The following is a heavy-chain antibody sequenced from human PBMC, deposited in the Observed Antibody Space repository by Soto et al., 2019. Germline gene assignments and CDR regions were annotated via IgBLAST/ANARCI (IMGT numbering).Heavy chain of an antibody. D-gene: IGHD3-10*01. CDR1: GDSISSYY. CDR3: ARVKLRKGVYNYYYGMDV. V-gene: IGHV4-59*01. J-gene: IGHJ6*02. Sequence: PSETLSLTCTVSGDSISSYYWSWIRQPPGKGLEWIGYIFYSGRTNYNPSLKSRVTISADTSKNQFSLKLSSVTAADSAVYYCARVKLRKGVYNYYYGMDVWGQGTTVTVSS. CDR2: IFYSGRT.